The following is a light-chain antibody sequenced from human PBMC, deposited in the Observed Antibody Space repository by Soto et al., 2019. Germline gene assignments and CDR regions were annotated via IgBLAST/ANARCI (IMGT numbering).Light chain of an antibody. CDR1: SSDVGGYNY. CDR2: DVT. CDR3: SSHAGSTVV. J-gene: IGLJ2*01. V-gene: IGLV2-8*01. Sequence: QSALTQPPSASGSPGQSVTISCTGTSSDVGGYNYVSCYQQFPGEAPKLMIYDVTKRPSGVPDRFSGYKSGNTASLTVSGLLAEDEADYFCSSHAGSTVVFGGGTKLTVL.